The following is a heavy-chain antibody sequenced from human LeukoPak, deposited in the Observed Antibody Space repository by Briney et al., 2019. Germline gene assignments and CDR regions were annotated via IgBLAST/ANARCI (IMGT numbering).Heavy chain of an antibody. CDR3: ARAHSSDWHSRFDP. Sequence: SETLSLTCTVSGDSISGSSYYWGWIRQPPGKGLEWIGSFYYSGSTYYNPSLKSRVTISLDTSKNQFSLKLSSVTAADTAVYYCARAHSSDWHSRFDPWGQGTLVTVSS. CDR1: GDSISGSSYY. D-gene: IGHD6-19*01. J-gene: IGHJ5*02. CDR2: FYYSGST. V-gene: IGHV4-39*07.